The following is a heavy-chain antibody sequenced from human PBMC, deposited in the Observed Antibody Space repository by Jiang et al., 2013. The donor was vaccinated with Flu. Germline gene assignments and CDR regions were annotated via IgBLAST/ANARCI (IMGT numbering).Heavy chain of an antibody. CDR1: GYTFTNYY. J-gene: IGHJ5*02. V-gene: IGHV1-46*01. CDR2: INPSSGDT. CDR3: ATSLEGTDWGWFDP. D-gene: IGHD7-27*01. Sequence: GAEVKKPGASVKVSCKASGYTFTNYYMHWVRQAPGQGLEWIGIINPSSGDTTYTQKFQGTVTVTRDTSTSTAYMELSSLRSEDTAVYYCATSLEGTDWGWFDPWGQGTLVTVSS.